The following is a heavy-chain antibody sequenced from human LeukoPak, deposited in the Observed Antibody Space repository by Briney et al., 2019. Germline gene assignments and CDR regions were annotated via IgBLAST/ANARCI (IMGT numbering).Heavy chain of an antibody. J-gene: IGHJ5*02. CDR3: ATPTPYCSSTSCYAA. CDR1: GGSISSYY. V-gene: IGHV4-34*01. D-gene: IGHD2-2*01. CDR2: INHSGST. Sequence: SETLSLTCTVSGGSISSYYWSWIRQPPGKGLEWIGEINHSGSTNYNPSLKSRVTISVDTSKNQFSLKLSSVTAADTAVYYCATPTPYCSSTSCYAAWGQGTLVTVSS.